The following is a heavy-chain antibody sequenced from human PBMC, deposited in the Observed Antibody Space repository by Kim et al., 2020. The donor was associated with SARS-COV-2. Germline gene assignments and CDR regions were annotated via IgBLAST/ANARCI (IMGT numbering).Heavy chain of an antibody. CDR1: GFTFSSYW. D-gene: IGHD6-6*01. CDR3: ARGSIAARPGWFDP. CDR2: INSDGSST. V-gene: IGHV3-74*01. J-gene: IGHJ5*02. Sequence: GGSLRLSCAASGFTFSSYWMHWVRQAPGKGLVWVSRINSDGSSTSYADSVKGRFTISRDNAKNTLYLQMNSLRAEDTAVYYCARGSIAARPGWFDPWGQGTLVTVSS.